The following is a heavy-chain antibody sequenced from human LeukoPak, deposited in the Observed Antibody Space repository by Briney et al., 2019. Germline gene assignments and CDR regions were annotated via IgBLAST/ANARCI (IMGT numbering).Heavy chain of an antibody. J-gene: IGHJ3*02. CDR1: GGSISSYY. CDR3: ARVIAVAGTVYDAFDI. Sequence: SETLSLTCTVSGGSISSYYWSWIRQPPGKGLEWIGYIYYSGSTNYNPSLKSRVTISVDTSKNQFSLKLSSVTAADTAVYYCARVIAVAGTVYDAFDIWGQGTMVTVSS. CDR2: IYYSGST. V-gene: IGHV4-59*01. D-gene: IGHD6-19*01.